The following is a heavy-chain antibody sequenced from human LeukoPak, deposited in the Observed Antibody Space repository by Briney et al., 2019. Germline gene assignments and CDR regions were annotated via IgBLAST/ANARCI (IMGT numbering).Heavy chain of an antibody. CDR1: GGSFSGYY. J-gene: IGHJ4*02. D-gene: IGHD3-9*01. CDR2: INHSGST. Sequence: KSSKTLSLTCAVYGGSFSGYYWSWIRQPPGKGLEWIGEINHSGSTNYNPSLKSRVTISVDTSKNQFSLKLSSVTAADTAVYYCARGRGGYFDWLSIGPRFDYWGQGTLVTVSS. CDR3: ARGRGGYFDWLSIGPRFDY. V-gene: IGHV4-34*01.